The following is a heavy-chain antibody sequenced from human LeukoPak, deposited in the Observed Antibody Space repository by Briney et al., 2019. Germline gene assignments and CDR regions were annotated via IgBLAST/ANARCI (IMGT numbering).Heavy chain of an antibody. CDR1: GFTFSDYY. CDR3: AKDMSIHFGSGRSSDY. J-gene: IGHJ4*02. Sequence: GGSLRLSCAASGFTFSDYYMSWIRQAPGKGLEWVSYISSSGSTIYYADSVKGRFTISRDNAKNTVYLQMNSLRAEDTAVYYCAKDMSIHFGSGRSSDYWGQGTLVTVSS. CDR2: ISSSGSTI. V-gene: IGHV3-11*01. D-gene: IGHD3-10*01.